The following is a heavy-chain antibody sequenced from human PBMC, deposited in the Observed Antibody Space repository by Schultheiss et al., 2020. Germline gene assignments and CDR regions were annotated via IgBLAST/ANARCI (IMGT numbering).Heavy chain of an antibody. Sequence: GGSLRLSCAASGFTFSSYGMHWVRQAPGKGLEWVAVIWYDGSNKYYADSVKGRFTISRDNSKNTLYLQMNSLRAEDTAVYYCARESLWPRYGMDVWGQGTTVTVSS. CDR1: GFTFSSYG. CDR3: ARESLWPRYGMDV. D-gene: IGHD2-21*01. V-gene: IGHV3-33*01. J-gene: IGHJ6*02. CDR2: IWYDGSNK.